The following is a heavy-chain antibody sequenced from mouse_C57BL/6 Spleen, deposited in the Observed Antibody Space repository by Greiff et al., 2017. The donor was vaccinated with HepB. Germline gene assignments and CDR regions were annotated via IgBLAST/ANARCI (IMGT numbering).Heavy chain of an antibody. CDR2: INPSTGGT. CDR1: GYSFTGYY. D-gene: IGHD2-4*01. V-gene: IGHV1-42*01. J-gene: IGHJ2*01. CDR3: ARKGDYPDY. Sequence: VQLKQSGPELVKPGASVKISCKASGYSFTGYYMNWVKQSPEKSLEWIGEINPSTGGTTYNQKFKAKATLTVDKSSSTAYMQLKSLTSEDSAVYYCARKGDYPDYWGQGTTLTVSS.